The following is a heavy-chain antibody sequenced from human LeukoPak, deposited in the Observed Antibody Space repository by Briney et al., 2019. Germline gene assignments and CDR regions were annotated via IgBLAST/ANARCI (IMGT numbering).Heavy chain of an antibody. CDR2: IYYTGNT. V-gene: IGHV4-59*08. J-gene: IGHJ4*02. D-gene: IGHD5-18*01. CDR1: GASISSSY. CDR3: ARLGKEVTYRAYYFNY. Sequence: PSETLSLTCTVSGASISSSYWSWIRQPPGKGLENIGFIYYTGNTNYNPYLKSRVTLSLDTSKNQFSLRLSSVTAADTAVYYCARLGKEVTYRAYYFNYWGQGTLVTVSS.